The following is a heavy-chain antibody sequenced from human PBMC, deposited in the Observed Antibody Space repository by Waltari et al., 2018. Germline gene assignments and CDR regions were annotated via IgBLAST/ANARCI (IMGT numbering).Heavy chain of an antibody. Sequence: QVQLQESGPGLVKPSETLSLPCTVSGGPISSHYWSCIRQPPGKGLDWIGYIYYSGSTNYNPSLKSRVTISVDTSKNQFSLKLSSVTAADTAVYYCARLRFLEWSKLYYFDYWGQGTLVTVSS. V-gene: IGHV4-59*11. CDR1: GGPISSHY. D-gene: IGHD3-3*01. CDR3: ARLRFLEWSKLYYFDY. J-gene: IGHJ4*02. CDR2: IYYSGST.